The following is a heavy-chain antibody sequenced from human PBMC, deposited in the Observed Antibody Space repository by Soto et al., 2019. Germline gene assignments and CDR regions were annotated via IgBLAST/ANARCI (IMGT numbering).Heavy chain of an antibody. J-gene: IGHJ5*02. CDR3: ARLGIAAAGTGDWFDP. CDR1: GGSISSSSYY. CDR2: IYYSGST. Sequence: SVTLSLTCTVSGGSISSSSYYWGWIRQPPWKGLEWIGSIYYSGSTYYNPSLKSRVTISVDTSKNQFSLKLSSVTAADTAVYYCARLGIAAAGTGDWFDPWGQGTLVTVSS. D-gene: IGHD6-13*01. V-gene: IGHV4-39*01.